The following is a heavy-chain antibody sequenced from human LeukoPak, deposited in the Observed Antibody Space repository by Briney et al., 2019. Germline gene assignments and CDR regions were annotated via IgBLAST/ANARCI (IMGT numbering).Heavy chain of an antibody. CDR2: IYYSGST. Sequence: KPSETLSLTCTVSGGSISSYYWSWIRQPPGKGLEWIGYIYYSGSTNYNPSLKSRVTISVDTSKNQFSLKLSSVTAADTAVYYCARDLCGFDWFDPWGQGTLVTVSS. V-gene: IGHV4-59*01. CDR3: ARDLCGFDWFDP. D-gene: IGHD2/OR15-2a*01. J-gene: IGHJ5*02. CDR1: GGSISSYY.